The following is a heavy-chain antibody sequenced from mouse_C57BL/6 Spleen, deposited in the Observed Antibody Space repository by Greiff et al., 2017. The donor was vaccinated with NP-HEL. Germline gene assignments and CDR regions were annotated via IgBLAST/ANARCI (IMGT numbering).Heavy chain of an antibody. V-gene: IGHV1-55*01. CDR1: GYTFTSYW. J-gene: IGHJ1*03. D-gene: IGHD2-12*01. CDR2: IYPGSGST. Sequence: QVQLQQPGAELVKPGASVKMSCKASGYTFTSYWITWVKQRPGQGLEWIGDIYPGSGSTNYNEKFKSKATLTVDPSSSTAYMQLSSLTSEDSAVFYCARRDYSENTGYFDVWGTGTTLTVSS. CDR3: ARRDYSENTGYFDV.